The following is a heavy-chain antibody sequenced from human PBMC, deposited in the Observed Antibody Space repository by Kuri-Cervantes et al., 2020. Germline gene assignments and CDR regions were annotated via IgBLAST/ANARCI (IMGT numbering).Heavy chain of an antibody. CDR2: INSSGST. D-gene: IGHD2-2*02. V-gene: IGHV3-53*01. CDR1: GVTVSNNY. Sequence: ETLSLTCAASGVTVSNNYMNWVRQAPGKGLEWVSIINSSGSTYYADSVKGRFTISRDNSKNTLYLQMNSLRAEDTAVYYCAKVLRRHIVVVPAALPLDYWGQGTLVTVSS. J-gene: IGHJ4*02. CDR3: AKVLRRHIVVVPAALPLDY.